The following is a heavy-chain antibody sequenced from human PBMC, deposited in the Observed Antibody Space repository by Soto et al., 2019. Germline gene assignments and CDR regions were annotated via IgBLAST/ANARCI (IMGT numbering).Heavy chain of an antibody. Sequence: PSETLSLTCAVYGGSFSGYYWSWIRQPPGKGLEWIGEINHSGSTNYNPSLKSRVTISVDTSKNQFSLKLSSVTAADTAVYYCASGSSDYFWYFDLWGRGTLVTVSS. CDR3: ASGSSDYFWYFDL. CDR2: INHSGST. V-gene: IGHV4-34*01. J-gene: IGHJ2*01. D-gene: IGHD4-17*01. CDR1: GGSFSGYY.